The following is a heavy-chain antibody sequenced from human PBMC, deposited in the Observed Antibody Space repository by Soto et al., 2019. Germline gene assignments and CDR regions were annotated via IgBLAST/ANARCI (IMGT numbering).Heavy chain of an antibody. J-gene: IGHJ4*02. CDR1: GFGFSTHA. CDR3: AKGFDYGDTKHIDH. D-gene: IGHD4-17*01. CDR2: ITNTGITT. V-gene: IGHV3-23*01. Sequence: GGSLRLSCSASGFGFSTHALSWVLQAPGKGLEWLSSITNTGITTHYADSVKGRFTISRENSRNTLHLQMSNLRVDDTAVYYCAKGFDYGDTKHIDHWGQGTLVTVSS.